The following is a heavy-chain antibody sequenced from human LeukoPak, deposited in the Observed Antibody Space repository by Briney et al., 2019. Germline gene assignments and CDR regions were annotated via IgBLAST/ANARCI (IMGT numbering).Heavy chain of an antibody. V-gene: IGHV3-30*18. D-gene: IGHD3-22*01. CDR3: AKSEDYYDSSGYRRAEYYYYGMDV. Sequence: PGGSLRLSCAVSRFTFSSYGMHWVRQAPGKGLEWVAVISYDGSNKYYADSVKGRFTISRDNSKNTLYLQMNSLRAEDTAVYYCAKSEDYYDSSGYRRAEYYYYGMDVWGQGTTVTVSS. J-gene: IGHJ6*02. CDR2: ISYDGSNK. CDR1: RFTFSSYG.